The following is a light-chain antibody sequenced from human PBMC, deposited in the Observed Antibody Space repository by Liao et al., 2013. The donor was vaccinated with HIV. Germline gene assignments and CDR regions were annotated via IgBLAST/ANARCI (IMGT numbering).Light chain of an antibody. CDR1: DIASKS. J-gene: IGLJ3*02. V-gene: IGLV3-25*03. Sequence: SYELTQPPSMSVAPGKTATITCGGNDIASKSVHWYQQKSGQAPVLLIYKDSERPSGIPERFSGSSSGTTVTLTISGVQAEDEADYYCQSADSSGTCPVFGGGTKLTVL. CDR2: KDS. CDR3: QSADSSGTCPV.